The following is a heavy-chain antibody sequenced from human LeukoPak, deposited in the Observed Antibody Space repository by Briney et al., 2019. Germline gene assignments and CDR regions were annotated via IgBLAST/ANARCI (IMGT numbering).Heavy chain of an antibody. CDR1: GGSISSNTYY. J-gene: IGHJ4*02. V-gene: IGHV4-39*07. CDR2: IYYSGST. Sequence: SETLSLTCTVSGGSISSNTYYWGWIRQPPGKGLEWIGSIYYSGSTYYNPSLKSRVTISVDTSKNQFSLKLSSVTAADTAVYYCARGIYDSSGYYGFDYWGQGTLVTVSS. CDR3: ARGIYDSSGYYGFDY. D-gene: IGHD3-22*01.